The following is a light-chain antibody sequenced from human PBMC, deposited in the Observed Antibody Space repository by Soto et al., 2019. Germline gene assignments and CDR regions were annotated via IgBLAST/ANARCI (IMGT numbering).Light chain of an antibody. J-gene: IGLJ1*01. CDR3: QSYDGSLSGYV. V-gene: IGLV1-40*01. Sequence: QSVLTQPPSVSGAPGQRVTISCTGSSSNIGAGYPVHWYQQLPGTAPKLLIHGNTNRPSGVPDRFSGSRSGLAITGLQAEDEADYYCQSYDGSLSGYVFGTGTKLTVL. CDR1: SSNIGAGYP. CDR2: GNT.